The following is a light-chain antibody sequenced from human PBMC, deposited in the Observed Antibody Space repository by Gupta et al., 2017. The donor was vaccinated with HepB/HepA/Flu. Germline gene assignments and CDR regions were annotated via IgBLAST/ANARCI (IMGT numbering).Light chain of an antibody. Sequence: DIVMSQSPDSLAVSPGVRATIHSKSSQNVLSSNNKDFLAWYQKKTGHPPKLLISWASTRDSGVPDRVSGRGSGKDFTPTISSLQAEDVAVYYCQQDNNYPITFGRGTKVEIK. CDR2: WAS. J-gene: IGKJ4*01. CDR1: QNVLSSNNKDF. CDR3: QQDNNYPIT. V-gene: IGKV4-1*01.